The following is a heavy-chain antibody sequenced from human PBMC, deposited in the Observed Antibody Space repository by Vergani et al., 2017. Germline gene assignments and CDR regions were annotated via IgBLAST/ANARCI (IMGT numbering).Heavy chain of an antibody. CDR1: GVSIGSNSYY. D-gene: IGHD6-19*01. CDR2: IYYTGTT. CDR3: TRHGRSGWAGYLQH. V-gene: IGHV4-39*01. Sequence: QLQLQESGPGLVKPSETLSLTCTVSGVSIGSNSYYWGWIRQPPGKGLEWIGTIYYTGTTYYNEAHKSRLTISVDTSKNQFSLNLTSVTVADTAVYYCTRHGRSGWAGYLQHWGQGTLVTASS. J-gene: IGHJ1*01.